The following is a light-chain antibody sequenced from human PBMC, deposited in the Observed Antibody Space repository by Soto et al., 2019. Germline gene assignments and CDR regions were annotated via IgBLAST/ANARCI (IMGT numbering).Light chain of an antibody. CDR2: GAS. CDR1: QSVGSTY. V-gene: IGKV3-20*01. J-gene: IGKJ2*01. CDR3: QQFGSSPLYT. Sequence: EIVLTQSPGTLSLSPGERVTLSCRASQSVGSTYLAWYQQKPGQAARLLIYGASSRATGIPDRFSGSGSGTDFTLTISRLEPEDFAVYYCQQFGSSPLYTFGQGTKLEIK.